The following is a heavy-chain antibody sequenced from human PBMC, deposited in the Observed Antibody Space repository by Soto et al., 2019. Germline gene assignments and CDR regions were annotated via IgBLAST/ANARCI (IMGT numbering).Heavy chain of an antibody. J-gene: IGHJ4*02. CDR3: ARHDHRVGATLVDY. CDR1: GVTFNSYA. Sequence: SVKVSCEARGVTFNSYAISWVRQAPGQGLEWMGGIIPIFGTANYAQKFQGRVTITADESTSTAYMELSSLRSEDTAVYYCARHDHRVGATLVDYWGQGTLVTVSS. D-gene: IGHD1-26*01. V-gene: IGHV1-69*13. CDR2: IIPIFGTA.